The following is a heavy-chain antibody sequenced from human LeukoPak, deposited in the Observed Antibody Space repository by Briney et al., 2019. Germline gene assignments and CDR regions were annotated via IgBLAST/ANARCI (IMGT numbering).Heavy chain of an antibody. Sequence: SETLSLTCSVSGGSIESYYWSWIRQPPGKGLEFIGYIAASGTTKHNPSLKSRVTLSMDTSKNQFSLKLRSVTAADTAVYYCASTRIAAAGYFDYWGQGTLVTVSS. J-gene: IGHJ4*02. CDR1: GGSIESYY. D-gene: IGHD6-13*01. CDR3: ASTRIAAAGYFDY. CDR2: IAASGTT. V-gene: IGHV4-4*08.